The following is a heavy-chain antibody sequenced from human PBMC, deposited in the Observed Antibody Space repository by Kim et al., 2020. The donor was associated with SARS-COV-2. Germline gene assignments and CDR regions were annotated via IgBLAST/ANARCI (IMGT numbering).Heavy chain of an antibody. CDR3: ARVGFPGYCSGGSCYSGWGPPATNWFDP. CDR1: GGSISSYY. V-gene: IGHV4-59*13. D-gene: IGHD2-15*01. Sequence: SETLSLTCTVSGGSISSYYWSWIRQPPGKGLEWIGYIYYSGSTNYNPSLKSRVTISVDTSKNQFSLKLSSVTAADTAVYYCARVGFPGYCSGGSCYSGWGPPATNWFDPWGQGTLVTVSS. CDR2: IYYSGST. J-gene: IGHJ5*02.